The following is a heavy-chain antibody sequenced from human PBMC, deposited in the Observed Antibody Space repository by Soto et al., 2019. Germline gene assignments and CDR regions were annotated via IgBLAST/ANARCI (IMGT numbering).Heavy chain of an antibody. Sequence: ASVKVSCKASGYTFTAYAIHWVRQAPGQRLEWMGWINAGNGNTKYSQKFQGRVAITRDTSASTAYVELSSLRSEDTAVYYCASCYTVLITVWFDPWGQGXLVTVYS. D-gene: IGHD4-4*01. CDR3: ASCYTVLITVWFDP. V-gene: IGHV1-3*01. CDR1: GYTFTAYA. CDR2: INAGNGNT. J-gene: IGHJ5*02.